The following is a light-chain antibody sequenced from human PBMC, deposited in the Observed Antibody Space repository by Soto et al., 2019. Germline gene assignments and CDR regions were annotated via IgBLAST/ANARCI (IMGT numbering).Light chain of an antibody. J-gene: IGKJ5*01. Sequence: EIVLRQSPATLSVSPGERATLSCRASQSVGSLLAWYQQKPGQAPRLPIYRASSRATGISGSFSGSGSGTEFTLTITSLQSEDFAVYCCQQYNKWPITFGQGTRLEIK. CDR3: QQYNKWPIT. CDR2: RAS. CDR1: QSVGSL. V-gene: IGKV3-15*01.